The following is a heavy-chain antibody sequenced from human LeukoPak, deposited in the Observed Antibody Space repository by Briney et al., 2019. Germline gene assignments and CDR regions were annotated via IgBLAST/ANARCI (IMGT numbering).Heavy chain of an antibody. CDR3: ARSIWSGYYAVYYYYYMDV. J-gene: IGHJ6*03. D-gene: IGHD3-3*01. CDR1: GFTFSSYW. Sequence: TGGSLRLSCAASGFTFSSYWMSWVRQAPGKGLEWVANIKQDGSEKYYVDSVKGRFTISRDNAKDSLYLQMNSLRAEDTAVYYCARSIWSGYYAVYYYYYMDVWGKGTTVTVSS. V-gene: IGHV3-7*01. CDR2: IKQDGSEK.